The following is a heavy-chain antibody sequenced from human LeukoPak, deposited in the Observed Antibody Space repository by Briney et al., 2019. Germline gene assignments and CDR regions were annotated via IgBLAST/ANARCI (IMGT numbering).Heavy chain of an antibody. V-gene: IGHV3-20*04. CDR1: GFTFDDYG. J-gene: IGHJ4*02. D-gene: IGHD5-12*01. Sequence: GGSLRLSCAASGFTFDDYGMSWVRQAPGKGLEWVSGLNWNGGSTGYADSVKGRFTISRDNAKNSLYLQMNSLRAEDTALYYCARKKEYSGYDYPFDYWGQGTLVTVSS. CDR2: LNWNGGST. CDR3: ARKKEYSGYDYPFDY.